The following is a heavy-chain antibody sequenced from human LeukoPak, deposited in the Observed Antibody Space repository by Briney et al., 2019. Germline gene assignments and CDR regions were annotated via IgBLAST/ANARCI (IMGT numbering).Heavy chain of an antibody. J-gene: IGHJ4*02. Sequence: GGSLRLSCAASGFTFSSYGMHWVRQAPGKGLEWVAVIWYDGSNKYYADSVKGRFTISRDNSKNTLYLQMNSLRAEDTAVYYCARVSDSSNWYFNYWGQGTLVTVSS. V-gene: IGHV3-33*01. CDR3: ARVSDSSNWYFNY. CDR1: GFTFSSYG. CDR2: IWYDGSNK. D-gene: IGHD6-13*01.